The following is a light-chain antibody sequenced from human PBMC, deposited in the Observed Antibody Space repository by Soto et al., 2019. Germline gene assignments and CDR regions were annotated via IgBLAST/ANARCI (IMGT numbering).Light chain of an antibody. CDR2: DAS. CDR3: PHRSILPRMT. CDR1: QSVSSY. V-gene: IGKV3-11*01. J-gene: IGKJ1*01. Sequence: DIVLTQSPATLSLSPGERATLSCRASQSVSSYLAWYQQNPGQAPRLLVYDASNRATGIPARFSGSGSVTDFTLTICRPVHEDFSIYDCPHRSILPRMTFDQGTKVEIE.